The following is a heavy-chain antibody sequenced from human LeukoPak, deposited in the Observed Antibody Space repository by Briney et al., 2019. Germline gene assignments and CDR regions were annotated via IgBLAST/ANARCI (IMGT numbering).Heavy chain of an antibody. CDR1: GITVSNAW. CDR2: IKSKTDGGTT. Sequence: GGSLRLSCAASGITVSNAWMSWVRQAPGKGLEWVGRIKSKTDGGTTDYAAPVKGRFTISRDDSENTLFLQMISLQGEDTAVYYRTTDGGLAAVNTMGYWGQGTLVTVSS. J-gene: IGHJ4*02. D-gene: IGHD4-17*01. CDR3: TTDGGLAAVNTMGY. V-gene: IGHV3-15*01.